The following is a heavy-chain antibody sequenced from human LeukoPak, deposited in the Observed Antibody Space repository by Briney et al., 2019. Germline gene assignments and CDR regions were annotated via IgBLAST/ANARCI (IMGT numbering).Heavy chain of an antibody. V-gene: IGHV3-13*01. CDR2: TGTAGDT. CDR1: GFTFSDYD. CDR3: ARVAKERVGGVYYFDY. D-gene: IGHD1-1*01. J-gene: IGHJ4*02. Sequence: GGSLRLSCAASGFTFSDYDMHWVRQATGKGLEWVSATGTAGDTYYTGSVKGRFTISRENAKNSLYLQMNSLRAGDAAVYYCARVAKERVGGVYYFDYWGQGTLVTVSS.